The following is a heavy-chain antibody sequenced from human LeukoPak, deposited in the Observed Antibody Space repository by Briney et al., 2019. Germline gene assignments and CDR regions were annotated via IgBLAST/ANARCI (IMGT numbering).Heavy chain of an antibody. V-gene: IGHV1-24*01. J-gene: IGHJ4*02. D-gene: IGHD2-15*01. CDR1: GYTLTELS. CDR3: ARGLGYCSGGSCSKDKPQDDYYFDY. Sequence: GASVRVSCKVSGYTLTELSMHWVRQSPGKGLEYMGGFDPEDGEIIYAQKFQGRVTMTEDTSTDTAYMELSSLRSEDTAVYYCARGLGYCSGGSCSKDKPQDDYYFDYWGQGTLVTVSS. CDR2: FDPEDGEI.